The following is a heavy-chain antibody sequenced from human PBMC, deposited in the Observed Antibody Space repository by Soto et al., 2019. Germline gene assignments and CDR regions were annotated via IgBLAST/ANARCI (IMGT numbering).Heavy chain of an antibody. Sequence: PGGSLRLSCAASGFTFSSYGMHWVRQAPGKGLEWVAVISYDGSNKYYADSVKGRFTISRDNSKNTLYLQMNSLRAEDTAVYYCAKVYYYDSSGHDAFDIWGQGTMVTVSS. J-gene: IGHJ3*02. CDR1: GFTFSSYG. CDR2: ISYDGSNK. D-gene: IGHD3-22*01. CDR3: AKVYYYDSSGHDAFDI. V-gene: IGHV3-30*18.